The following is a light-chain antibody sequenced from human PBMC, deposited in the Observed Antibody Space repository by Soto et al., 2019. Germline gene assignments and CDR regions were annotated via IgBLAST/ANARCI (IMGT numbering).Light chain of an antibody. CDR2: GNS. Sequence: QAVVTQPPSVSGAPGQRVTISCTGSSSNIGAGYDVHWYQQLPGTAPKLLIYGNSNRPSGVPDRFSGSKSGTSASLAITGLQAEDEADYYCQSDDSSLSGVVFGGGTKRTVL. V-gene: IGLV1-40*01. J-gene: IGLJ2*01. CDR1: SSNIGAGYD. CDR3: QSDDSSLSGVV.